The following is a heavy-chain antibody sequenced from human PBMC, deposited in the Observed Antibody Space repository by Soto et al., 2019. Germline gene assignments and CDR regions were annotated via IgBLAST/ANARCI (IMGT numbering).Heavy chain of an antibody. CDR1: GFTFSSYW. J-gene: IGHJ4*02. V-gene: IGHV3-74*01. D-gene: IGHD5-12*01. CDR2: INSDGSST. CDR3: AKGYSGYDYAY. Sequence: PGGSLILSCAASGFTFSSYWMHWVRQAPGKGLVWVSRINSDGSSTRYADSVKGRFTISRDNAKNTVYLQMNSLRVEDTAVYLCAKGYSGYDYAYWGQGSLVTVSS.